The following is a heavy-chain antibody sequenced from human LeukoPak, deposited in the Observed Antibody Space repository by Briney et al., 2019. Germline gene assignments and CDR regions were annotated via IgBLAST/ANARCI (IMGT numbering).Heavy chain of an antibody. J-gene: IGHJ1*01. CDR2: IRGDGGGT. D-gene: IGHD3-10*01. Sequence: PGGALRLSCAASGFTFNTYAMTWVRQAPGKGLEWVSTIRGDGGGTYYADSVKGRFTISRDNSKNTLYLQMNSLRAEDTAVYYCARAVATGNYTWGQGTLVTVSS. V-gene: IGHV3-23*01. CDR3: ARAVATGNYT. CDR1: GFTFNTYA.